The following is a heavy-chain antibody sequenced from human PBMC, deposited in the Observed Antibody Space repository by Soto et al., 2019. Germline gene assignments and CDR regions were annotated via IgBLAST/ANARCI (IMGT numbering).Heavy chain of an antibody. CDR1: GYSFTSYC. CDR3: ATSNNDYDFWSGYLGNRPNPYYFDY. J-gene: IGHJ4*02. CDR2: IYPGDSDT. Sequence: PGESLKISCKGSGYSFTSYCIGWVRQMPGKGLEWMGIIYPGDSDTRYSPSFQGQVTISADKSISTAYLQWSSLKASDTAMYYCATSNNDYDFWSGYLGNRPNPYYFDYWGQGTLVTVSS. V-gene: IGHV5-51*01. D-gene: IGHD3-3*01.